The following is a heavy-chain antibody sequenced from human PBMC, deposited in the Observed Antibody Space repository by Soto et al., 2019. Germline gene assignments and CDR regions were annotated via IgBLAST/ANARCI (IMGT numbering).Heavy chain of an antibody. Sequence: NPSETLSLTCTVSGGSISSGGFHWSWIRQHPGKGLEWIGYIYYSGNTYYNPSLKSRVTMSVDTSKNQFSLKLRSVTAADTAVYYCARVVQQLVPYFFDYWGQGTLVTVSS. CDR3: ARVVQQLVPYFFDY. CDR1: GGSISSGGFH. D-gene: IGHD6-13*01. CDR2: IYYSGNT. J-gene: IGHJ4*02. V-gene: IGHV4-31*03.